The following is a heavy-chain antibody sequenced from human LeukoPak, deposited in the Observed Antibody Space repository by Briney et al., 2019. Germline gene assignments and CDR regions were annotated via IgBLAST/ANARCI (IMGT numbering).Heavy chain of an antibody. Sequence: PGGSLRLSCGASGFTLSTYTINWVRQAPGKGLEWVSSISPTAISTWYADSLKGRFTISRDNARNLLFLEGNGLRAEDTGVFYCVRDFLGESGAGGPWGQGALVTVSS. V-gene: IGHV3-21*06. CDR2: ISPTAIST. CDR1: GFTLSTYT. J-gene: IGHJ5*02. CDR3: VRDFLGESGAGGP. D-gene: IGHD3-10*01.